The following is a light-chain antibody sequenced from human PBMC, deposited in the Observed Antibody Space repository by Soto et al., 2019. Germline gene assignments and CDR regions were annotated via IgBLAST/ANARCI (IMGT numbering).Light chain of an antibody. Sequence: QPVLTQSPSASASLGASVKLTCTLSSGHSSYAIAWHQQQPEKGPRYLMKVNSDGSHIKGDGIPDRFSGFSSGAERYLTISSLQSEDEADYYCQTWGTDIHVVFGGGTKLNVL. CDR2: VNSDGSH. CDR1: SGHSSYA. J-gene: IGLJ2*01. V-gene: IGLV4-69*02. CDR3: QTWGTDIHVV.